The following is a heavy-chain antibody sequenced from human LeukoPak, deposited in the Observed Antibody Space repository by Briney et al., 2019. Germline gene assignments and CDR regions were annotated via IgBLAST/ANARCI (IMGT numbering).Heavy chain of an antibody. D-gene: IGHD4-17*01. Sequence: ASVKVSCKASGDTFTDDYIYWVRQAPGQGLEWMGWINPNSGGTNYAQKFQGRVTMTWDTSILTAYMELSSLTSDDTAVYYCAASTVQNYYWYYGMDVWGQGTTVTVSS. CDR3: AASTVQNYYWYYGMDV. J-gene: IGHJ6*02. CDR1: GDTFTDDY. CDR2: INPNSGGT. V-gene: IGHV1-2*02.